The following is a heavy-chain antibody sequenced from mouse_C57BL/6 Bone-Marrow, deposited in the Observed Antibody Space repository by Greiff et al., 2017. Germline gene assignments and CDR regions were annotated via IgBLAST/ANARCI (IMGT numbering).Heavy chain of an antibody. CDR2: IDPSGSYI. J-gene: IGHJ2*01. Sequence: VQLQQSGAELVRPGTSVKLSCKASGYTFTSYWMHWVKQRPGQGLEWIGVIDPSGSYINYTKKFKGQATFTVDTSSSTAYMQLSSLTSDDAAVDYCARTRPSFYPYCDYWGQGTTLTVSS. CDR3: ARTRPSFYPYCDY. CDR1: GYTFTSYW. D-gene: IGHD2-3*01. V-gene: IGHV1-59*01.